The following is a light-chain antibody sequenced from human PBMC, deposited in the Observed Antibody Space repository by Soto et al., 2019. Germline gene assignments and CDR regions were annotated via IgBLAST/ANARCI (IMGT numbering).Light chain of an antibody. Sequence: IQMNQSPPSLSATVGDRVTITCRASRSISDCLNWYKQKPGEAPELLIYAASTLQSGVPSRFSGSVSGTDGTLTISSLKPEDSAAYYCQQSHSSPLTFGGGTKVDIK. V-gene: IGKV1-39*01. CDR2: AAS. CDR3: QQSHSSPLT. CDR1: RSISDC. J-gene: IGKJ4*01.